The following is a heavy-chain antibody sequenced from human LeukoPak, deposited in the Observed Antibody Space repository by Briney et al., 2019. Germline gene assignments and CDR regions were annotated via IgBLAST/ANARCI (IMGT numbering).Heavy chain of an antibody. CDR3: AKSGSYYEDC. Sequence: PGGSLRLSCAASGFTFSDYYMSWIRQAPGKGLEWVSTISGSGSGTYSADSVKGRFTTSRDNSKNTLYLQMNSLRAEDTAVYYCAKSGSYYEDCWGQGTLVTVSS. CDR1: GFTFSDYY. V-gene: IGHV3-23*01. CDR2: ISGSGSGT. D-gene: IGHD1-26*01. J-gene: IGHJ4*02.